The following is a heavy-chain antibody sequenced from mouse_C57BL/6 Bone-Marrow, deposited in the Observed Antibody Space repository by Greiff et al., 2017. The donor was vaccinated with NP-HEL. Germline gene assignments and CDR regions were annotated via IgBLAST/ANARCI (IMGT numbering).Heavy chain of an antibody. V-gene: IGHV1-4*01. CDR1: GYTFTSYT. Sequence: QVQLQQSGAELARPGASVKMSCKASGYTFTSYTMHWVKQRPGQGLEWIGYINPSSGYTKYNQKFKDKATLTADKSSSTAYMQLSSLTSEDSAVYYYARFYYSKEGAMDYWGQGTSVTVSS. D-gene: IGHD2-5*01. J-gene: IGHJ4*01. CDR2: INPSSGYT. CDR3: ARFYYSKEGAMDY.